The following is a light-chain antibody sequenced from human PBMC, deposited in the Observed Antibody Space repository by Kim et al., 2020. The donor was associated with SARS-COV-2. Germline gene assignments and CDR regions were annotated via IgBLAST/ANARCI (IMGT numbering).Light chain of an antibody. CDR1: QSVNIW. V-gene: IGKV1-5*03. CDR2: QAS. Sequence: SASVGDTVTITCRASQSVNIWLAWYQQIPGKAPTLLIHQASNLQSGVPSRFSGRGSGSEFTLTINSLQSGDFATYYCQQYHTHSTFGQGTKVDIK. J-gene: IGKJ1*01. CDR3: QQYHTHST.